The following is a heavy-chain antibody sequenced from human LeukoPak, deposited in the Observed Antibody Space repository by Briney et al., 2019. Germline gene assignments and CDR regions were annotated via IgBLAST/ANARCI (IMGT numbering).Heavy chain of an antibody. V-gene: IGHV3-7*01. Sequence: GGSLRPSCAASGFTFSTYYMTWVRQAPGKGLEWVAGVKQDGSENYYVDSVKGRFTISRDNSKNSLYLQMNSLRAEDTAVYFCARERYCTSTTCYVGVPFDYWGQGALVTVAS. CDR2: VKQDGSEN. D-gene: IGHD2-8*01. J-gene: IGHJ4*02. CDR3: ARERYCTSTTCYVGVPFDY. CDR1: GFTFSTYY.